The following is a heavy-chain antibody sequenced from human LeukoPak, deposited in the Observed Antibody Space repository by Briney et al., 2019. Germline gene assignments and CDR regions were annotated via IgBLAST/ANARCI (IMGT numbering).Heavy chain of an antibody. V-gene: IGHV3-43D*03. CDR1: GFTFDDYS. J-gene: IGHJ4*02. CDR3: AKGDFWSGLPL. Sequence: GGSLRLSCAASGFTFDDYSMHWVRQAPGKGLEWVSLISWNGGSTYYADSVKGRFTISRDNSKNSLYLQMNSLRTEDTALYYCAKGDFWSGLPLWGQGTLVTVSS. D-gene: IGHD3-3*01. CDR2: ISWNGGST.